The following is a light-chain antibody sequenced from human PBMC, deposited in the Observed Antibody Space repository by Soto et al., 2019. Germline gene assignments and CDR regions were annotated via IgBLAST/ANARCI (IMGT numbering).Light chain of an antibody. CDR3: MLHYGGAQV. CDR2: SIT. V-gene: IGLV7-43*01. CDR1: TGAVTSANY. Sequence: QTVVTQEPSLSVSPGGTVTLTCASSTGAVTSANYPNWLQQKPGQAPRALIYSITNKHSCTPARFSGSLLGDKAALTLSGVQAEDEADYYCMLHYGGAQVFGGGTKVTVL. J-gene: IGLJ2*01.